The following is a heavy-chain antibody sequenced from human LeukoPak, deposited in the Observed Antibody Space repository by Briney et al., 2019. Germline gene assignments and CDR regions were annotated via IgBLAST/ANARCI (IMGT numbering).Heavy chain of an antibody. Sequence: GGSLRLSCAASGFTFSSYSMNWVRQAPGKGLEWVSSISSSSRYIYYADSVKGRFTISRDNAKNSLYLQMNSLRAEDTAVYYCARVGPYCGGDCYPVYFDSWGQGTLVTVSS. CDR3: ARVGPYCGGDCYPVYFDS. J-gene: IGHJ4*02. D-gene: IGHD2-21*02. CDR2: ISSSSRYI. CDR1: GFTFSSYS. V-gene: IGHV3-21*01.